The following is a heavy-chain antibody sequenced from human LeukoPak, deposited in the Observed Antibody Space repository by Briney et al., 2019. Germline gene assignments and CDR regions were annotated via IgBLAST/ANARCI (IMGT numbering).Heavy chain of an antibody. CDR2: IYYSGST. D-gene: IGHD3-10*01. V-gene: IGHV4-59*11. CDR3: ARAYGSGSYYPAPYFDY. CDR1: GGSISSHY. J-gene: IGHJ4*02. Sequence: PSETLSLTCTVSGGSISSHYWSWIRQPPGKGLEWIGYIYYSGSTNYNPSLKSRVTISVDTSKNQFSLKLSSVTAADTAVYYCARAYGSGSYYPAPYFDYWGQGTLVTVSS.